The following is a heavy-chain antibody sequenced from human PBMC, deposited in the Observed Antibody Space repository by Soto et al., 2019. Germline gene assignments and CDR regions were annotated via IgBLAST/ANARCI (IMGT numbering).Heavy chain of an antibody. CDR2: VDYSGTT. CDR1: GDSISSNTYF. J-gene: IGHJ1*01. CDR3: ARHDANSGSHYEYFQH. Sequence: LSLTCSVSGDSISSNTYFWGWIRQPPGKGLEWIGSVDYSGTTYYNTSLRTRATISVDTSENQFSLKLSSVTAADTAVYYCARHDANSGSHYEYFQHWGQGTLVTVAS. V-gene: IGHV4-39*01. D-gene: IGHD1-26*01.